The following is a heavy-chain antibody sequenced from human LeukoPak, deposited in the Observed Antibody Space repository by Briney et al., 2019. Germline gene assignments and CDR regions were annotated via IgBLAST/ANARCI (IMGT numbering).Heavy chain of an antibody. J-gene: IGHJ4*02. D-gene: IGHD3-3*01. CDR1: GFTFSSYG. V-gene: IGHV3-30*02. CDR2: IRYDGSNK. Sequence: PGGSLRLSCAASGFTFSSYGMHWVGQAPGKRLEWVAFIRYDGSNKYYADSVKGRFTISRDNSKNTLYLQMNSLRAEDTAVYYCAKATYDFWSGYSDYFDYWGQGTLVTVSS. CDR3: AKATYDFWSGYSDYFDY.